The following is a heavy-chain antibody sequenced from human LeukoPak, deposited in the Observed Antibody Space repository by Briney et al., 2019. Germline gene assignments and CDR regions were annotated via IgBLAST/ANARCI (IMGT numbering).Heavy chain of an antibody. CDR2: IYYSGST. Sequence: SETLSLTCTVSGGSISSGGYYWSWIRQHPGKGLEWIGYIYYSGSTYYNPSLKSRVTISVDTSKNQFSLKLCSVTAADTAVYYCARDSKHGSGSYYRYYYYGMDVWGQGTTVTVSS. CDR1: GGSISSGGYY. D-gene: IGHD3-10*01. J-gene: IGHJ6*02. CDR3: ARDSKHGSGSYYRYYYYGMDV. V-gene: IGHV4-31*03.